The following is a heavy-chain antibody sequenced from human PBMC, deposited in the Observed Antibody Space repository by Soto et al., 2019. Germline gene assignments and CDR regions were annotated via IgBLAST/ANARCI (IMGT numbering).Heavy chain of an antibody. D-gene: IGHD2-8*01. CDR3: AKDRQPDGLWPFDH. CDR1: GFTFSTYA. J-gene: IGHJ4*02. CDR2: LFGNGGGI. Sequence: GGSLRLSCAACGFTFSTYAMSWVRQAPGKGLEWVSGLFGNGGGISYADSVKGRFTISRDNSNNMLYLQMHSLRVEDTAVYYCAKDRQPDGLWPFDHWGQGTLVTVSS. V-gene: IGHV3-23*01.